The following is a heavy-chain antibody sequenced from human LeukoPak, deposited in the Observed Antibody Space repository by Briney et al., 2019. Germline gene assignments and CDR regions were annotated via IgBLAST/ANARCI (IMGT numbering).Heavy chain of an antibody. J-gene: IGHJ4*02. Sequence: GGSLRLSCAASGFTFSNYWMGWVRQAPGKGLEWVANIKQDGSEIYYVDSVKGRFTISRDNSKNTLYLQMNSLRAEDTAVYYCANYYDGLDYWGQGTLVTVSS. CDR2: IKQDGSEI. CDR1: GFTFSNYW. V-gene: IGHV3-7*01. D-gene: IGHD3-22*01. CDR3: ANYYDGLDY.